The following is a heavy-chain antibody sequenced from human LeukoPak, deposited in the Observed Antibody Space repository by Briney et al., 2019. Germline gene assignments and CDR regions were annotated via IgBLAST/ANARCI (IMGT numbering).Heavy chain of an antibody. CDR2: IHYSGST. D-gene: IGHD6-13*01. CDR3: ARGYSSSWYYFDY. V-gene: IGHV4-59*08. CDR1: GGSISNYY. Sequence: PSETLSLTCTVSGGSISNYYWSWIRQPPGKGLEWIGYIHYSGSTNYNPSLKSRATISVDTSKSQFSLKLSSVTAADTAVYYRARGYSSSWYYFDYWGQGTLVTVSS. J-gene: IGHJ4*02.